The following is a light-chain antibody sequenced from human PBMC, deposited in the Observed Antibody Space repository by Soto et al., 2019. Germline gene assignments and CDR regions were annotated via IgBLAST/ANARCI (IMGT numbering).Light chain of an antibody. CDR2: GAS. Sequence: EIVMTQSPATLSVSPGERATLSCRASQSVSSNLAWYQQKPGQAPRLLIYGASTRATGIPARFSGSGSGTEFTLTISSLQSEDFAVYYCQQYNNWPRITLGQGTLLEIK. V-gene: IGKV3-15*01. J-gene: IGKJ5*01. CDR3: QQYNNWPRIT. CDR1: QSVSSN.